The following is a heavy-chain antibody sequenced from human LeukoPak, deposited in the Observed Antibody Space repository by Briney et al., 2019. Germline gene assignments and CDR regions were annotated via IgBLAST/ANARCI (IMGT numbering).Heavy chain of an antibody. D-gene: IGHD6-19*01. CDR2: ISGSGGST. CDR3: AKDRIAVAGTNFDY. V-gene: IGHV3-23*01. J-gene: IGHJ4*02. CDR1: GFTFSSYA. Sequence: GGSLRLSCAASGFTFSSYAMSWVRQPPGKGLEWVSAISGSGGSTYYADSVKSRFTISRDNSKNTLYLQMNSLRAEDTAVYYCAKDRIAVAGTNFDYWGQGTLVTVSS.